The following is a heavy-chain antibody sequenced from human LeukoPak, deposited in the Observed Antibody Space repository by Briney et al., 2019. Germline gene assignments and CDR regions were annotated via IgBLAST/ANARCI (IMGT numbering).Heavy chain of an antibody. CDR3: ARMTTMTTGNYYFDY. D-gene: IGHD4-17*01. CDR1: GSSPTTSGMC. CDR2: IDWDGDK. J-gene: IGHJ4*02. V-gene: IGHV2-70*11. Sequence: GPTPVNPTQTLTLTPTLSGSSPTTSGMCVTCIRQPPGKALEWLARIDWDGDKYYQTSPKTRLTISKDTSKNQVVLTMTNMDPVDTATYYCARMTTMTTGNYYFDYWGQGTLVTVSS.